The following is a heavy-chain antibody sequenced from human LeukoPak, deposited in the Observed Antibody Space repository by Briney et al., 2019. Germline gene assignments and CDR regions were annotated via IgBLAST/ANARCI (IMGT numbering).Heavy chain of an antibody. CDR2: IYYSGST. J-gene: IGHJ4*02. Sequence: PSETLSLTCTVSGGSISSYYWSWIRQPPGKGLEWIGYIYYSGSTNYNPSLKSRVTISVDTSKNQFSLKLSSVTAADTAVYYCAREGSERQLLSFDYWGQGTLVTVSS. CDR3: AREGSERQLLSFDY. V-gene: IGHV4-59*01. D-gene: IGHD2-2*01. CDR1: GGSISSYY.